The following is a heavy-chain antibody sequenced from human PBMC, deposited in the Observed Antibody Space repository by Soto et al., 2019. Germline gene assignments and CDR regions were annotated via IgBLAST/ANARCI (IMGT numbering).Heavy chain of an antibody. Sequence: QVQLVQSGAEVKKPGASVKVSCKTSGYTFTGYGINWVRQAPGHGLEWMGWISVFNGNTKYGQNIQDRVIMTTDTSTRTAYMELRSLRSDDTAVYFCGRDGSCGIIDSWGQGTMLIVSS. CDR1: GYTFTGYG. CDR3: GRDGSCGIIDS. D-gene: IGHD1-26*01. V-gene: IGHV1-18*01. CDR2: ISVFNGNT. J-gene: IGHJ3*01.